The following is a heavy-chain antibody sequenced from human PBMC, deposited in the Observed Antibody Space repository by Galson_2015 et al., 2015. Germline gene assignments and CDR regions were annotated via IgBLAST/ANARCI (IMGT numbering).Heavy chain of an antibody. CDR3: TTERGPAPFDY. J-gene: IGHJ4*02. D-gene: IGHD3-10*01. CDR2: IKSKTDGGTV. CDR1: GFTFTNAW. Sequence: SLRLSCAASGFTFTNAWMSWVRQAPGKGLEWVGRIKSKTDGGTVDYAAPVKGRFTISRDDSKNTLYLQMNSLKTEDTAVYYCTTERGPAPFDYWGQGTLVTVSS. V-gene: IGHV3-15*01.